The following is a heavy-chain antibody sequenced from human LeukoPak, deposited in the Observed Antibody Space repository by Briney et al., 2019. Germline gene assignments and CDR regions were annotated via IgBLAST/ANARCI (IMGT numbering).Heavy chain of an antibody. CDR2: ISAYNGNT. V-gene: IGHV1-18*01. Sequence: ASVKVSCKASGYTFTSYGISWVRQAPGQGLEWMGWISAYNGNTNYAQKLQGRVTMTTDTYTSTAYMELRSLRSDDTAVYYCARDLVPPNYYDSSGYYPNFDYWGQGTLVTVSS. CDR1: GYTFTSYG. D-gene: IGHD3-22*01. J-gene: IGHJ4*02. CDR3: ARDLVPPNYYDSSGYYPNFDY.